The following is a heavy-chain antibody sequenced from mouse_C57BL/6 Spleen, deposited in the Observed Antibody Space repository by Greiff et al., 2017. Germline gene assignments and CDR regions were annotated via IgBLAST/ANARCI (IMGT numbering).Heavy chain of an antibody. D-gene: IGHD1-1*01. Sequence: VQLQQPGAELVKPGASVKMSCKASGYTFTSYWITWVKQRPGQGLEWIGDIYPGSGCTNYNEKFKSKATLTVDTSSSTAYMQLSSLTSEDSAVYDSERRSDTTVVLDYWGQGTTGTVSS. CDR1: GYTFTSYW. CDR2: IYPGSGCT. CDR3: ERRSDTTVVLDY. J-gene: IGHJ4*01. V-gene: IGHV1-55*01.